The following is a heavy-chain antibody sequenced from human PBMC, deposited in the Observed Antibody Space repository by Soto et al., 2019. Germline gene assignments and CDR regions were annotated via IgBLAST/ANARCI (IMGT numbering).Heavy chain of an antibody. Sequence: QVRLVESGGGVVQPGRSLRLSCAASGFSFSSHAMHWVRQAPGTGLERLAFISYDGNDTGYPDSVKSRFSISRDNSKNPLLLQINSLRAEETAVYYCVAESGAKEFNNWGQGTVVTVSS. J-gene: IGHJ3*01. V-gene: IGHV3-30-3*01. CDR2: ISYDGNDT. CDR3: VAESGAKEFNN. D-gene: IGHD3-10*01. CDR1: GFSFSSHA.